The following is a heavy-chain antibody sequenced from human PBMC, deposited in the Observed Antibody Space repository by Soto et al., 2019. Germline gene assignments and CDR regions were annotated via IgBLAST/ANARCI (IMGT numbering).Heavy chain of an antibody. CDR1: GGTCSSYA. J-gene: IGHJ4*02. Sequence: ASVKVSCKASGGTCSSYAISWVRQAPGQGLEWMGGIIPIFGTANYAQKFQGRVTITADESTSTAYMELSSLRSEDTAVYYCARAVNTAMARFDYLGQCTLVPVSS. CDR3: ARAVNTAMARFDY. CDR2: IIPIFGTA. D-gene: IGHD5-18*01. V-gene: IGHV1-69*13.